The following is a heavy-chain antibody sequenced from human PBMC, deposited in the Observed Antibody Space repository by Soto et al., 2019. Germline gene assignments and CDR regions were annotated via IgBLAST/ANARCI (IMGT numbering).Heavy chain of an antibody. D-gene: IGHD4-17*01. CDR3: ARRTATTLDH. Sequence: ASVKVSCKASGYTFSNYAMHWVRQAPGERLEWLGWINAGTGNTLYSQNFQDRLTITWDTSASRAHMELSSLRSEDTAVYYCARRTATTLDHWGQGTLVTVSS. CDR2: INAGTGNT. CDR1: GYTFSNYA. V-gene: IGHV1-3*01. J-gene: IGHJ4*02.